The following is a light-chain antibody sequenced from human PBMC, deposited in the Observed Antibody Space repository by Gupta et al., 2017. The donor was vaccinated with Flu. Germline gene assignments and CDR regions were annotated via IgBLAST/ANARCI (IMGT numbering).Light chain of an antibody. Sequence: SHWLAWFQQKPGKAPNLLIYKASSSQSGVPSRFSGSGSGTEFTLTISSLQPEDSANYYCQQDNAYPITFGQGTRVEIK. J-gene: IGKJ5*01. CDR2: KAS. V-gene: IGKV1-5*03. CDR1: SHW. CDR3: QQDNAYPIT.